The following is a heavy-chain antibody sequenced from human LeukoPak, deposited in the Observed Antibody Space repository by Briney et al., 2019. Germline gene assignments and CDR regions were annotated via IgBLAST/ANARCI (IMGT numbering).Heavy chain of an antibody. D-gene: IGHD4-17*01. J-gene: IGHJ4*02. CDR1: RFTFSSYG. V-gene: IGHV3-33*01. CDR2: IWYDGSNK. Sequence: GGSLRHSCAASRFTFSSYGMHGVRQAPGRGLEWVAVIWYDGSNKYYADSVKGRFTISRDNSKNTLYLQMNSLRAEDTAVYYCATLPTWGQGTLVTVSS. CDR3: ATLPT.